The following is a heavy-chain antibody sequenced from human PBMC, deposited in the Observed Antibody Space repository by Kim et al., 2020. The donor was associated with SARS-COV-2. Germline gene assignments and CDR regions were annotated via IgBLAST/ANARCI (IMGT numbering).Heavy chain of an antibody. V-gene: IGHV3-73*01. CDR2: IRSKANSYAT. J-gene: IGHJ3*02. CDR3: TRRRVATINDAFDI. CDR1: GFTFSGSA. Sequence: GGSLRLSCAASGFTFSGSAMHWVRQASGKGLEWVGRIRSKANSYATAYAASVKGWFTISRDDSKNTAYLQMNSLKTEDTAVYYCTRRRVATINDAFDIWGQGTMVTVSS. D-gene: IGHD5-12*01.